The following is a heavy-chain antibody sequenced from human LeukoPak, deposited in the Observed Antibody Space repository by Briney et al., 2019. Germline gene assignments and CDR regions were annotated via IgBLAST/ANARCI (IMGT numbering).Heavy chain of an antibody. J-gene: IGHJ5*02. CDR3: ARDAPGGEQQLVRWFDP. D-gene: IGHD6-13*01. Sequence: SQTLSLTCTVSGGSISSGGYYWSCIRQHPGKGLEWIGYIYYSGSTYYNPSLKSRVTISVDTSKNQFSLKLSSVTAADTAVYYCARDAPGGEQQLVRWFDPWGQGTLVTVSS. CDR1: GGSISSGGYY. V-gene: IGHV4-31*03. CDR2: IYYSGST.